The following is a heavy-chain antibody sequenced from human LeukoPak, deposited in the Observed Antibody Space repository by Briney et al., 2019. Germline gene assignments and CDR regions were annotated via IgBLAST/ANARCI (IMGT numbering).Heavy chain of an antibody. D-gene: IGHD2-2*01. CDR3: AITGYCSSTSCRMETEYFQH. V-gene: IGHV5-51*01. J-gene: IGHJ1*01. Sequence: GESLMISCKGSGYSFTSYWIGWVRQLPGKGLEWMGIIYPGDSDTRYSPSFQGQVTISAGKSISTAYLQWSSLKASDTAMYYCAITGYCSSTSCRMETEYFQHWGQGTLVTVSS. CDR1: GYSFTSYW. CDR2: IYPGDSDT.